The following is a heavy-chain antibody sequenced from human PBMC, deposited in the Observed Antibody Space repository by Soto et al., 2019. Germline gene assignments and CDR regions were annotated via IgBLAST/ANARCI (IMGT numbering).Heavy chain of an antibody. V-gene: IGHV3-30-3*01. J-gene: IGHJ6*02. D-gene: IGHD3-10*01. CDR3: ARDGGPRRQGLWFGEPDYYYYGMDV. CDR1: GFTFSSYA. CDR2: ISYDGSNK. Sequence: GGSMRLSCAASGFTFSSYAMHWVRQAPGKGLEWVAVISYDGSNKYYADSVKGRFTISRDNSKNTLYLQMNSLRAEDTAVYYCARDGGPRRQGLWFGEPDYYYYGMDVWGQGTTVTVSS.